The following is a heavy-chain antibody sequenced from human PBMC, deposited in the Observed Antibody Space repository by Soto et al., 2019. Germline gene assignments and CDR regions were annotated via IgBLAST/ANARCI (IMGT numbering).Heavy chain of an antibody. CDR3: WFYDYVWGSPPQWYGMDV. J-gene: IGHJ6*02. D-gene: IGHD3-16*01. Sequence: GASVKVSCKASGYTFTSYDINWLRQATGQGLEWMGWMNPNSGNTGYAQKFQGRVTMTRNTSISTAYMELSSLRSEDTAVYYCWFYDYVWGSPPQWYGMDVWGQGTTVTVSS. V-gene: IGHV1-8*01. CDR2: MNPNSGNT. CDR1: GYTFTSYD.